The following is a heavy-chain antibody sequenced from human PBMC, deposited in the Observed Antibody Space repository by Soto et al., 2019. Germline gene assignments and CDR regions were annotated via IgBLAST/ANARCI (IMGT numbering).Heavy chain of an antibody. CDR2: IFYSWDT. D-gene: IGHD4-17*01. Sequence: SETLSLTCTVSGGSVSSGPNYYNWIRQPPGKGLEWIGHIFYSWDTKYNPSLKNRVTISVVTSQSQLSMMLSSVTAAATAVYHCARDHGVVARRYCYFGLWGRGTLVAVST. J-gene: IGHJ2*01. CDR3: ARDHGVVARRYCYFGL. V-gene: IGHV4-61*01. CDR1: GGSVSSGPNY.